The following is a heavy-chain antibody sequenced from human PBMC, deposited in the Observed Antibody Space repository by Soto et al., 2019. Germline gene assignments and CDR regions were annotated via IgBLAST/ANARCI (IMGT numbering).Heavy chain of an antibody. CDR1: GGSFSGYY. V-gene: IGHV4-34*01. CDR3: ARILYYGSGSY. D-gene: IGHD3-10*01. CDR2: INHSGST. Sequence: PSETLSLTCAVYGGSFSGYYWSWIRQPPGKGLEWIGEINHSGSTNYNPSLKSRVTISVDTSKNQFSLKLSSVTAADTAVYYCARILYYGSGSYWSQGTLVTVPQ. J-gene: IGHJ4*02.